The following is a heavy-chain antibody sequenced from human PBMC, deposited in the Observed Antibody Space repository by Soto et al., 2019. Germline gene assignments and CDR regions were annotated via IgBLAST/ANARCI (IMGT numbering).Heavy chain of an antibody. V-gene: IGHV1-69*13. CDR2: IIPIFGTA. Sequence: SVKVSCKASGGTFSSYAISWVRQAPGQGLEWMGGIIPIFGTANYAQKFQGRVTITADESTSTAYMELSSLRSEGTAVYYCARGWVPAANGYFQHWGQGTLVTVSS. CDR3: ARGWVPAANGYFQH. J-gene: IGHJ1*01. CDR1: GGTFSSYA. D-gene: IGHD2-2*01.